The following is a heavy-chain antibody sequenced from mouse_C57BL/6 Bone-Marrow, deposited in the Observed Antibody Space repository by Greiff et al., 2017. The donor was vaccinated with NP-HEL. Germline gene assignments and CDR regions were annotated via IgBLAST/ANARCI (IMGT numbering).Heavy chain of an antibody. CDR3: ANYGSSRYYFDY. V-gene: IGHV1-19*01. J-gene: IGHJ2*01. CDR1: GYTFTDYY. CDR2: INPYNGGT. D-gene: IGHD1-1*01. Sequence: VQLQQSGPVLVKPGASVKMSCKASGYTFTDYYMNWVKQSHGKSLEWIGVINPYNGGTSYNQKFKGKATLTVDKSSSTAYMELNSLTSEDSAVYYCANYGSSRYYFDYWGQGTTLTVSS.